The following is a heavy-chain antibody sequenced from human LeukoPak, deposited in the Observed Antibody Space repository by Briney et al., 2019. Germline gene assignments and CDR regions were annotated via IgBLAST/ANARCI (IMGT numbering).Heavy chain of an antibody. V-gene: IGHV3-20*04. CDR3: ARGNRGSSYGGDS. J-gene: IGHJ4*02. D-gene: IGHD1-26*01. CDR1: GFTFDDYG. CDR2: INGNGDTT. Sequence: GGSLRLSCAASGFTFDDYGMTWVRQAPGKGLEWVAGINGNGDTTGYADSVKGRFTISRDDAKNSLYLQMNSLRAEDTALYYCARGNRGSSYGGDSWGQGTLVTVSS.